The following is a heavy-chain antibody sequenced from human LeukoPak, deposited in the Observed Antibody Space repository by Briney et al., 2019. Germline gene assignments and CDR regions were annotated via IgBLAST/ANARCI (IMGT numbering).Heavy chain of an antibody. CDR1: DDSITMYY. J-gene: IGHJ6*03. CDR2: VDHTGST. CDR3: ARGRVSSSTWYSTYYYYFYMDV. V-gene: IGHV4-59*01. D-gene: IGHD4-11*01. Sequence: PSETLSLTCTVSDDSITMYYWTWIRQPPGKGLEWIGYVDHTGSTKFDPSLNGRVSISRDTSKNLFSLRLRSVTAADTAVYFCARGRVSSSTWYSTYYYYFYMDVWGKGTTVTVSS.